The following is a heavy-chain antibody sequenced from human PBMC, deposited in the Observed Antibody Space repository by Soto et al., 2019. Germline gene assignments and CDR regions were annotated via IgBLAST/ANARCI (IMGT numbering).Heavy chain of an antibody. D-gene: IGHD3-22*01. V-gene: IGHV4-59*08. J-gene: IGHJ4*02. Sequence: ASETLSLTCSVSGGSISGYYWRWIRQPPGKGLEWIGYIFYSGSTNYNPSLKSRVTISVDTSKNQFSLKLSSVTAADTAVYYCAGHYYDSSGYYVSPYYFDYWGQGTLVTVSS. CDR2: IFYSGST. CDR1: GGSISGYY. CDR3: AGHYYDSSGYYVSPYYFDY.